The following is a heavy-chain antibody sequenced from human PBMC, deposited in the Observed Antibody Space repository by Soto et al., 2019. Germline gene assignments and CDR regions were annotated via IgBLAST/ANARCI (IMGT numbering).Heavy chain of an antibody. J-gene: IGHJ6*03. CDR3: ARGKGLVDTAMVTFGDYYYYMDV. D-gene: IGHD5-18*01. CDR1: GYTFTSYD. CDR2: MNPNSGNT. Sequence: QVQLVQSGAEVKKPGASVKVSCKASGYTFTSYDINWVRQATGQGLEWMGWMNPNSGNTGYAQKCQGRVTMTRNTSISTAYMELSSLRSEDTAVYYCARGKGLVDTAMVTFGDYYYYMDVWGKGTTVTVSS. V-gene: IGHV1-8*01.